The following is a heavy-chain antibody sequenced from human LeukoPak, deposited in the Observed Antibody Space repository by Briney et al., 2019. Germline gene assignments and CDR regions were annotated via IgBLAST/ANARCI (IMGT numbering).Heavy chain of an antibody. D-gene: IGHD3-22*01. CDR2: IRSKANSYAT. CDR1: GFTFSGSA. CDR3: TSRGYYYDSSGYLDY. Sequence: PGGSLRLSCAASGFTFSGSAMHWVRQASGKGLEWVGRIRSKANSYATAYAASVKGRFTISRDDSKNTAYLQMNSLKTEDTAVYYRTSRGYYYDSSGYLDYWGQGTLVTVSS. V-gene: IGHV3-73*01. J-gene: IGHJ4*02.